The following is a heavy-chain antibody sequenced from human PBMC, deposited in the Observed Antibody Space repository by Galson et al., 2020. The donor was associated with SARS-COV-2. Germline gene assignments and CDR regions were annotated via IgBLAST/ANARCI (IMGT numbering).Heavy chain of an antibody. J-gene: IGHJ6*02. Sequence: GESLKISCKASGYTFTGYYIHWVRQAPGQGLEWMGWINPDSGGTKYAQKFQGRVSMTRDTSISTGYMELSRLRSDDTAVYYCARARVRAAAGSLNYYYCGMYVWGQGTTVTVAS. CDR2: INPDSGGT. CDR3: ARARVRAAAGSLNYYYCGMYV. CDR1: GYTFTGYY. D-gene: IGHD6-13*01. V-gene: IGHV1-2*02.